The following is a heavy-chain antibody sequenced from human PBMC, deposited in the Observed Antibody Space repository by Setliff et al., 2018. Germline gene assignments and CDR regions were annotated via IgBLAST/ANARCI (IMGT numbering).Heavy chain of an antibody. CDR2: FDPEDGET. V-gene: IGHV1-24*01. D-gene: IGHD6-13*01. CDR3: ATVRTRAHHPGIAAAGYNWFDP. J-gene: IGHJ5*02. CDR1: GHTLTELS. Sequence: ASVKVSCKVSGHTLTELSMHWVRQAPGKGLEWMGGFDPEDGETIYAQKVQGRVTMTEDTATDTAYMELSSLRSEDTAVYYCATVRTRAHHPGIAAAGYNWFDPWGQGTLVTVSS.